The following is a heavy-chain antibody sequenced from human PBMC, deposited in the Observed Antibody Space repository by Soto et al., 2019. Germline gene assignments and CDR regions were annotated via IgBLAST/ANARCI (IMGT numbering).Heavy chain of an antibody. CDR3: ARVWADVYDSSGHRPFDY. V-gene: IGHV1-46*01. Sequence: ASVKVSCKASGYTLTSYYMHWVRQAPGQGLEWMGIINPSGGSTSYAQKFQGRVTMTRDTSTSTVYMELSSLRSEDTAVYYCARVWADVYDSSGHRPFDYWGQGTLVTVSS. J-gene: IGHJ4*02. D-gene: IGHD3-22*01. CDR1: GYTLTSYY. CDR2: INPSGGST.